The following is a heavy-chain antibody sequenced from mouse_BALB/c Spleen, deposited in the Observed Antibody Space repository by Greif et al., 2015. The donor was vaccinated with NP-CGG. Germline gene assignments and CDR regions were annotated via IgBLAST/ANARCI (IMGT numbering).Heavy chain of an antibody. J-gene: IGHJ3*01. Sequence: DVKLVESGGGLVKPGGSLKLSCAASGFTFSSYTMSWVRQTPEKRLEWVATISSGGSYTYYPDSVKGRFTISRDNAKNTLYLQMSSLKSEDTAMYYCTAITRFAYWGQGTLVTVSA. CDR2: ISSGGSYT. CDR3: TAITRFAY. V-gene: IGHV5-6-4*01. D-gene: IGHD2-4*01. CDR1: GFTFSSYT.